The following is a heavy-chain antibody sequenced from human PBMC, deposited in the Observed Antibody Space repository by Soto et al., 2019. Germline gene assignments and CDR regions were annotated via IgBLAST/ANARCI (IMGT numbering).Heavy chain of an antibody. D-gene: IGHD3-22*01. CDR2: IYYSGST. CDR1: GGSISSGGYY. V-gene: IGHV4-31*03. CDR3: ARSHRPTYYYDSSGYQFDY. J-gene: IGHJ4*02. Sequence: QVQLQESGPGLVKPSQTLSLTCTVSGGSISSGGYYWSWIRQHPGKGLEWIGYIYYSGSTYYNPSLKSRVTISVDTSKNQFSLKLSSVTAADTAVYYCARSHRPTYYYDSSGYQFDYWGQGTLVTVSS.